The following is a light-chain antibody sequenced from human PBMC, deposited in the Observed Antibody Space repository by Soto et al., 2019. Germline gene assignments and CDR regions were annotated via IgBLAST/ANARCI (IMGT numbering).Light chain of an antibody. CDR1: SSDVGNYNY. CDR2: GVS. CDR3: SSFVSSSALVV. J-gene: IGLJ2*01. Sequence: QSALTQPASVSGSPGQSITISCTGTSSDVGNYNYVSWYQQHPGKAPKLMIYGVSNRPSGVSDRFSGSKSGNTASLTISGLQAEDEADYYCSSFVSSSALVVFGGGTKLTVL. V-gene: IGLV2-14*01.